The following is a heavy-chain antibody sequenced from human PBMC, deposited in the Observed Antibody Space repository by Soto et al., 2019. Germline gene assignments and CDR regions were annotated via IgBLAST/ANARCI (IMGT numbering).Heavy chain of an antibody. CDR1: GFTFSRHA. V-gene: IGHV3-30-3*01. J-gene: IGHJ4*02. Sequence: GGSLRLSCEGSGFTFSRHALHWVRQAPGKGLEWAAVVSKDGSVKYWIESVKGRFTLSRDNSKNTVYLEMNGLRPEDTGVYYCVRSRSGAVADSFDLWGQGTLVTVSS. CDR3: VRSRSGAVADSFDL. D-gene: IGHD3-10*01. CDR2: VSKDGSVK.